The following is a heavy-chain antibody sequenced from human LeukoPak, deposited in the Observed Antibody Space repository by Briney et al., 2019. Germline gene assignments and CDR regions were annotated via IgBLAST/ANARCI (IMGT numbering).Heavy chain of an antibody. CDR2: IWYDGSNK. CDR3: AGSIAVAGTIDY. D-gene: IGHD6-19*01. Sequence: GGSLRLSCAASGFTFSSYGMHWVRQAPGKGLEWVAVIWYDGSNKYYADSVKGRFTVSRDNSKNTLYLQMNSLRAEDTAVYYCAGSIAVAGTIDYWGQGTLVAVSS. CDR1: GFTFSSYG. V-gene: IGHV3-33*01. J-gene: IGHJ4*02.